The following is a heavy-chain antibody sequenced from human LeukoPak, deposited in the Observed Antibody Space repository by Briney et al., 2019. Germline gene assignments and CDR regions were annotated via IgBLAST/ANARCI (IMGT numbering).Heavy chain of an antibody. CDR2: IYYSGIT. J-gene: IGHJ6*02. Sequence: PSQTLSLTCAVSGGSISSGGYYWSWLRQPPGTGLEWIGYIYYSGITNYNPSLKSRVTISVDASKNQFSLKLSSVTASDTAVYYCARSDPTPLQHYYYYYSMDVWGQGTTVTASS. CDR1: GGSISSGGYY. CDR3: ARSDPTPLQHYYYYYSMDV. V-gene: IGHV4-61*08. D-gene: IGHD6-13*01.